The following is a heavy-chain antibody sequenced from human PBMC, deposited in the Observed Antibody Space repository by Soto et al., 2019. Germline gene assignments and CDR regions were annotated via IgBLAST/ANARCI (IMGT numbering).Heavy chain of an antibody. CDR2: ISWNSGSI. D-gene: IGHD6-13*01. CDR3: VKDKGYNNTGYLDY. J-gene: IGHJ4*02. CDR1: GFTFDDYA. V-gene: IGHV3-9*01. Sequence: GGSLRLSFAASGFTFDDYAMHWVRQAPGKGLEWVASISWNSGSIGYADSVKGRFTISRDNAKNSLSLQMNSLRPEDTALYYCVKDKGYNNTGYLDYWGQGTRVTVSS.